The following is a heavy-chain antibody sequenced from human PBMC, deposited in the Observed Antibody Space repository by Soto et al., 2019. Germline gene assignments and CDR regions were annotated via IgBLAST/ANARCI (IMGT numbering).Heavy chain of an antibody. J-gene: IGHJ6*02. CDR1: GDCMSSSNW. CDR2: AHHSGRT. Sequence: NPSETVSLTCTVSGDCMSSSNWWNWVRQPPGKGLEWIGEAHHSGRTNYNPSLKSRVTISVDRSQNLFSLKLASVTAADTAVYFCARHVMTCPYNYYCSGLDVCSQGTTVTVSS. CDR3: ARHVMTCPYNYYCSGLDV. V-gene: IGHV4-4*02. D-gene: IGHD1-1*01.